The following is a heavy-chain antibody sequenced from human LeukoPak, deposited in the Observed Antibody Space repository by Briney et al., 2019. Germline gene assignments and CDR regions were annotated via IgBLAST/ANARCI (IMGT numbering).Heavy chain of an antibody. D-gene: IGHD5-18*01. CDR3: ATTEYSYGRYYFDY. CDR1: GYSFTSYW. J-gene: IGHJ4*02. V-gene: IGHV5-51*01. Sequence: GESLKISCKGSGYSFTSYWIGWVRQMPGKGLECMGIIYPRDSDTRYSPSFQGQVTISADKSISTAYLQWSSLKASDTAMYYCATTEYSYGRYYFDYWGQGTLVTVSS. CDR2: IYPRDSDT.